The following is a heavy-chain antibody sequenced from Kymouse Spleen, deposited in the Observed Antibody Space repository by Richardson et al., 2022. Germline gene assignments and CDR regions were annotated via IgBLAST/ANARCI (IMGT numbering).Heavy chain of an antibody. CDR1: GGSFSGYY. J-gene: IGHJ4*02. CDR2: INHSGST. D-gene: IGHD1-7*01. CDR3: ARRVTGTTGYFDY. V-gene: IGHV4-34*01. Sequence: QVQLQQWGAGLLKPSETLSLTCAVYGGSFSGYYWSWIRQPPGKGLEWIGEINHSGSTNYNPSLKSRVTISVDTSKNQFSLKLSSVTAADTAVYYCARRVTGTTGYFDYWGQGTLVTVSS.